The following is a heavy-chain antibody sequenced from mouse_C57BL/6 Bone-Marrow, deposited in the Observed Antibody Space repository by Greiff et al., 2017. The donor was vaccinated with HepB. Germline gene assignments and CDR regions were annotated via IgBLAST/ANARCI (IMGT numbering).Heavy chain of an antibody. V-gene: IGHV1-69*01. CDR1: GYTFTSYW. D-gene: IGHD2-3*01. Sequence: VQLQQPGAELVMPGASVKLSCKASGYTFTSYWMHWVKQRPGQGLEWIGEIDPSDSYTNYNQKFKGKSTLTVDKSSSTAYMQLSSLTSEDSAVYYCAREGRWLPYFDYWVQGTTLTVSS. J-gene: IGHJ2*01. CDR2: IDPSDSYT. CDR3: AREGRWLPYFDY.